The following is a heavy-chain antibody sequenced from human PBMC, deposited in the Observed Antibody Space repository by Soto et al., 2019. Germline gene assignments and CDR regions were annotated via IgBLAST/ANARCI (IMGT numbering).Heavy chain of an antibody. J-gene: IGHJ4*02. CDR2: IIPIFNTT. V-gene: IGHV1-69*06. CDR3: AREGRGKKAGYNGLVSLGY. CDR1: GSRFSNYV. D-gene: IGHD2-2*02. Sequence: QVQLVRSGAEVKTPGSSLKVSCTVSGSRFSNYVISWVRQAPGHGLEWLGRIIPIFNTTQYAQTFQGRVTITADKATKTAFLELSSLRSDDTAVYYCAREGRGKKAGYNGLVSLGYWGQGTLVTVSS.